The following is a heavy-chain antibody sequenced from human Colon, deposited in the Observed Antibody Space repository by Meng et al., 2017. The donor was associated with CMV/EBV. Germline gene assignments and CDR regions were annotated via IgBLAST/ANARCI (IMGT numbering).Heavy chain of an antibody. CDR2: IRYDGNT. Sequence: GSLRLSCTVSGGSISSSSLYWGWIRQSPGKGLEWIGSIRYDGNTYRNPSLMSRVTMSVDTSKNQFSLKLSSVTAADTAVYYCSTSKASPGNDWGQGTLVTVSS. V-gene: IGHV4-39*07. D-gene: IGHD2-2*01. J-gene: IGHJ4*02. CDR1: GGSISSSSLY. CDR3: STSKASPGND.